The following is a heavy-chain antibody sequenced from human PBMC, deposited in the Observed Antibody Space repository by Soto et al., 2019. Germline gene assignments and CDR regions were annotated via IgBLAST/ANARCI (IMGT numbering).Heavy chain of an antibody. CDR2: IYYSGST. V-gene: IGHV4-39*01. CDR1: GCSISSSSYY. Sequence: PSETLSLTCTVSGCSISSSSYYWGWIRQPPGKGLEWIGSIYYSGSTYYNPSLKSRVTISVDTSKNQFSLKLSSVTAADTAVYYCAGYAVTNAFDVWGQGTMVTVSS. CDR3: AGYAVTNAFDV. D-gene: IGHD4-17*01. J-gene: IGHJ3*01.